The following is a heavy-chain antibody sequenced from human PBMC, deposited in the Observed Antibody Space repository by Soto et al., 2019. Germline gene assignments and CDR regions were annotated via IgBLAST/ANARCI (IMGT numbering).Heavy chain of an antibody. D-gene: IGHD6-13*01. CDR2: INSDGSST. J-gene: IGHJ4*02. Sequence: PGGSLRLSCAASGFTFSSYWMHWVRQAPGKGLVWVSRINSDGSSTYYADSVKGRFTISRDNAKNTLYLQMNSLRAEDTAVYYCAREKPYSSSWYHDYWGQGTLVTVSS. V-gene: IGHV3-74*01. CDR1: GFTFSSYW. CDR3: AREKPYSSSWYHDY.